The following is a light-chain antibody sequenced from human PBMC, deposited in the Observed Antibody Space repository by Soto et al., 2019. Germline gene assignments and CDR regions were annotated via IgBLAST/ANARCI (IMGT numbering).Light chain of an antibody. CDR3: SSFTSISTLYV. CDR1: SSDVGGYNY. Sequence: QSALTQAASVSGSPGQSINISCTGTSSDVGGYNYVSWYQQHPGKAPKLMIYDVSNRPSGVSNRFSGSKSGNTASLTISGLHAEDEADYYCSSFTSISTLYVFGTGTKLTVL. CDR2: DVS. J-gene: IGLJ1*01. V-gene: IGLV2-14*01.